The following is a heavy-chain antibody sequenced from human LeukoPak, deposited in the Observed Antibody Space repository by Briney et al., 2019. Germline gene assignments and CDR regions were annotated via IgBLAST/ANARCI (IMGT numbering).Heavy chain of an antibody. V-gene: IGHV4-61*01. CDR3: ARGGRGNYDYVWGSYRPYFDY. CDR2: IYYSGST. CDR1: GGSVTSSNYY. J-gene: IGHJ4*02. D-gene: IGHD3-16*02. Sequence: SETLSLTCTVSGGSVTSSNYYWSWIRQPPGKGLEWIGYIYYSGSTNYNPSLKSRVTILVGTSKNQFSLKLSSVTAADTAVYYCARGGRGNYDYVWGSYRPYFDYWGQGTPVTVSS.